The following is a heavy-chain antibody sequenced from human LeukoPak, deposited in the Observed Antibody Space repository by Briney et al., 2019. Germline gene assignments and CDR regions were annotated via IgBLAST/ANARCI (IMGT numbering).Heavy chain of an antibody. CDR2: IWYDGSNK. Sequence: GGSLRLSCAASGFTFSSYGMHWVRQAPGKGLEWVAVIWYDGSNKYYADSVKGRFTISRDNAKNSLYLQMNSLRAEDTAVYYCAREYYSNYVATYYYYYYMDVWGKGTTVTVSS. CDR1: GFTFSSYG. J-gene: IGHJ6*03. CDR3: AREYYSNYVATYYYYYYMDV. D-gene: IGHD4-11*01. V-gene: IGHV3-33*01.